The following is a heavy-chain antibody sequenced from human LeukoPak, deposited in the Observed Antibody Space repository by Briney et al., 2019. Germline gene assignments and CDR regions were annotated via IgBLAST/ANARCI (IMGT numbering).Heavy chain of an antibody. CDR2: IKQDGSEK. V-gene: IGHV3-7*01. CDR1: GFTFSSYW. D-gene: IGHD2-2*01. CDR3: ARDGSSTSGVGYFDY. J-gene: IGHJ4*02. Sequence: GGSLRLSCAASGFTFSSYWMSWVRQAPGKGLEWVANIKQDGSEKYYVDSVKGRFTISRDNAKNSLYLQMNSLRAEDTAVYYCARDGSSTSGVGYFDYWGQGTLVTVSS.